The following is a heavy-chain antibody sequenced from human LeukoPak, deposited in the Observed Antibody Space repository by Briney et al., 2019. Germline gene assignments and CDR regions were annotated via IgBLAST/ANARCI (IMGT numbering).Heavy chain of an antibody. CDR2: IRQDGGED. J-gene: IGHJ4*02. Sequence: PGGSLRLACAASGFTFSNYWMTWVRQAPGKGLEWVANIRQDGGEDYYADSVKGRFTISRDNAKNSLYLQMNSLRAEDTAVYYCAPWDYYDSTGYWGQGTLVTVSS. CDR1: GFTFSNYW. CDR3: APWDYYDSTGY. V-gene: IGHV3-7*01. D-gene: IGHD3-22*01.